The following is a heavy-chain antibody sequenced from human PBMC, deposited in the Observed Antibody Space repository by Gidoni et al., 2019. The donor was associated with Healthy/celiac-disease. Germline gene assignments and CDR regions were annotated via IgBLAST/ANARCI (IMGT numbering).Heavy chain of an antibody. CDR1: GYTFTSYA. CDR3: ARVSASSGRGAFDI. J-gene: IGHJ3*02. V-gene: IGHV1-3*01. D-gene: IGHD6-19*01. CDR2: INAGNGNT. Sequence: QVQLVQSGAEVKKHGASVKVSCKASGYTFTSYAMHWVRQAPGQRLEWMGWINAGNGNTKYSQKFQGRVTITRDTSASTAYMELSSLRSEDTAVYYCARVSASSGRGAFDIWGQGTMVTVSS.